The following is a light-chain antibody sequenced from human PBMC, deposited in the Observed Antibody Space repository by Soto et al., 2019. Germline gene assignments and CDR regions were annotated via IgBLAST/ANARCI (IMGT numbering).Light chain of an antibody. J-gene: IGLJ1*01. Sequence: QSVLTQPPSASGTPGQRVTISCSGSSSNIGSNTVSWYQQLPGTAPNLLIYSNNQRPSGVPDRFSGSKSGTSASLAISGLQSEDEADYYCAAWDDSLNGQVFGTGTQLTVL. V-gene: IGLV1-44*01. CDR2: SNN. CDR3: AAWDDSLNGQV. CDR1: SSNIGSNT.